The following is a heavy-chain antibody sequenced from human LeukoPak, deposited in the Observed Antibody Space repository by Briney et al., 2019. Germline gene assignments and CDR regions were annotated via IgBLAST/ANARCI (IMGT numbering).Heavy chain of an antibody. CDR3: ARVYSANGYGSGYYDY. CDR2: ITSTSNHI. D-gene: IGHD3-10*01. J-gene: IGHJ4*02. CDR1: GFTFDDYA. Sequence: GGSLRLSCVASGFTFDDYAMNWVRQAPGKGLEWVSAITSTSNHINYADSVKGRFTISRDSANNSLYLQMNSLRAEDTAVYYCARVYSANGYGSGYYDYWGQGTLVTVSS. V-gene: IGHV3-21*01.